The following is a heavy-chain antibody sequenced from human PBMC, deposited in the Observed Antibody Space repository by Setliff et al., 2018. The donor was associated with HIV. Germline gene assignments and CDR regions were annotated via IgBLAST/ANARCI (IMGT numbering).Heavy chain of an antibody. CDR3: ARDPYGYS. Sequence: PGESLRLSCTASGFTFGDYAMSWVRQAPGKGLEWVGFIRSKSYSATTEYAASVKGRFTISRDDSKSVAYLQMNSLKTDDTALYYCARDPYGYSWGQGTLVTVSS. D-gene: IGHD3-10*01. CDR2: IRSKSYSATT. CDR1: GFTFGDYA. J-gene: IGHJ4*02. V-gene: IGHV3-49*04.